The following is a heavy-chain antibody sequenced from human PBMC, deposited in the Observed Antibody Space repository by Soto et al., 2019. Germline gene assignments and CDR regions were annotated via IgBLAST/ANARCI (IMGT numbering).Heavy chain of an antibody. V-gene: IGHV4-59*08. CDR1: GGSISSYY. Sequence: QVQLQESGPGLVKPSETLSLTCTVSGGSISSYYWSWIRQPPGKGLEWIGYIYYSGSTNYNPSLKGRVTISVDTSKTQFSLKLTSMTAADTAVYYCARHNYGSGSTYFDYWGQGTLVTVSS. D-gene: IGHD3-10*01. J-gene: IGHJ4*02. CDR2: IYYSGST. CDR3: ARHNYGSGSTYFDY.